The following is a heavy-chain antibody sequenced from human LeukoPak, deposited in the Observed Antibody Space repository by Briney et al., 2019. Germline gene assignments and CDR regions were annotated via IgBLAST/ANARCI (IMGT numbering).Heavy chain of an antibody. D-gene: IGHD2-2*02. V-gene: IGHV4-4*07. CDR1: GGSISSYY. CDR3: AREIVCTSCYNLASNAFDI. Sequence: ASETLSLTCTVSGGSISSYYWSWIRQPAGKGLEWIGRIYTSGSTNYNPSLKSRVTMSVDTSKNQFSLKLSSVTAADTAVYYCAREIVCTSCYNLASNAFDIWGQGTMVTVSS. CDR2: IYTSGST. J-gene: IGHJ3*02.